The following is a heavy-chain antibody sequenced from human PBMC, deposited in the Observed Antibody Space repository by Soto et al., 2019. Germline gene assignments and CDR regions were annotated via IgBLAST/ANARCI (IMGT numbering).Heavy chain of an antibody. CDR3: THMWGSGLSGMDV. Sequence: QITLKESGPTLVKPTQTLTLTCTFSGFSLSTSGVGVGWVRQPPGKDLEWLALIYSNDDKRFSTSLKSRLTIIKDTSKNQVVLTMTYMDPENTATDYCTHMWGSGLSGMDVWGQGTTDTVSS. D-gene: IGHD3-10*01. CDR1: GFSLSTSGVG. V-gene: IGHV2-5*01. CDR2: IYSNDDK. J-gene: IGHJ6*02.